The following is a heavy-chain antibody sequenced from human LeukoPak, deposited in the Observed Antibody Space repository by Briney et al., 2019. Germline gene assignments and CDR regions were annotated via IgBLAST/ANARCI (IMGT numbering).Heavy chain of an antibody. V-gene: IGHV3-53*01. J-gene: IGHJ4*02. CDR2: IYSGGST. Sequence: PGGSLRLSCAASGFTVSSNYMSWVRQAPGKGLEWASVIYSGGSTYYADPVKGPFTISRDNSKNTLYLQMNHLRTEDTAVYYCARFHTAMATGFDYWGQGTLVTVSS. D-gene: IGHD5-18*01. CDR1: GFTVSSNY. CDR3: ARFHTAMATGFDY.